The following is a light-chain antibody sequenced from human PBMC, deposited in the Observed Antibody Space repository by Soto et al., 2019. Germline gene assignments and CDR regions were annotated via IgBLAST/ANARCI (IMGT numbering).Light chain of an antibody. CDR1: SSDVGSYNL. V-gene: IGLV2-23*02. J-gene: IGLJ2*01. CDR2: EVS. CDR3: CSYAGSSTYVV. Sequence: QSALTQPASVSGSPGQSITISCTGTSSDVGSYNLVSWYQQHPGKAPKLMIYEVSKRPPGVSNRFSGSKSGNTASLTISGLQAEDEADYYCCSYAGSSTYVVFGGGTQLTVL.